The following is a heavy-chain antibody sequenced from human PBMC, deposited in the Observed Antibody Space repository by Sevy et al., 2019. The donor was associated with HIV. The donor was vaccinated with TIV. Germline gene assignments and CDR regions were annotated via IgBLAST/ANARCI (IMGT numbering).Heavy chain of an antibody. Sequence: GGSLRLSCAVSGFTFDDYAMHWVRQAPGKGLEWVSSISWNSGSIDYADSVKGRFSSSRDDAKNSLYLQMNSLRPEDTALYYCARDLGSSWYDVDWYFDLWGRGTLVTVSS. CDR3: ARDLGSSWYDVDWYFDL. V-gene: IGHV3-9*01. J-gene: IGHJ2*01. D-gene: IGHD6-13*01. CDR1: GFTFDDYA. CDR2: ISWNSGSI.